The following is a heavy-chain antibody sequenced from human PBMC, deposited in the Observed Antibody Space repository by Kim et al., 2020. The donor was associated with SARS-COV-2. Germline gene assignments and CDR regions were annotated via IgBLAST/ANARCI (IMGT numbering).Heavy chain of an antibody. CDR2: IKQDGSEK. CDR1: GFTFSSYW. CDR3: ALVVVVAPDGMDV. Sequence: GGSLRLSCAASGFTFSSYWMSWVRQAPGKGLEWVANIKQDGSEKYYVDSVKGRFTISRDNAKNSLYLQMNSLRAEDTAVYYCALVVVVAPDGMDVWGQGTTVTVSS. J-gene: IGHJ6*02. D-gene: IGHD2-15*01. V-gene: IGHV3-7*01.